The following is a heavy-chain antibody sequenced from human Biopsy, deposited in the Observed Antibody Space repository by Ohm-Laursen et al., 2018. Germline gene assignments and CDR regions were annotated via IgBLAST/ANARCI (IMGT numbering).Heavy chain of an antibody. CDR2: FAPENGKT. V-gene: IGHV1-24*01. J-gene: IGHJ4*02. CDR1: GGSFSTYT. D-gene: IGHD1-1*01. Sequence: SVKVSCKASGGSFSTYTISWVRQAPGKGLEWMGGFAPENGKTIYAQKFQGRVTMTEDTSTDTAYMELSSLRSEDTAVYYCAADINVWNVNYWGQGTQVTVSS. CDR3: AADINVWNVNY.